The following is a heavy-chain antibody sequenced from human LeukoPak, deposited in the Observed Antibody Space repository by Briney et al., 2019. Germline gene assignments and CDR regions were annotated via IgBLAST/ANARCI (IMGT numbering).Heavy chain of an antibody. Sequence: GRSLRLSCAASGFTFSSYAMHWVRQAPGKGLEWVAVISYDGSNKYYADSVKGRFTISRDNSKNTLYLQMNSLRAEDTAVYYCARAKVVPASFDYWGQGTLVTVSS. V-gene: IGHV3-30-3*01. CDR1: GFTFSSYA. CDR3: ARAKVVPASFDY. CDR2: ISYDGSNK. J-gene: IGHJ4*02. D-gene: IGHD2-2*01.